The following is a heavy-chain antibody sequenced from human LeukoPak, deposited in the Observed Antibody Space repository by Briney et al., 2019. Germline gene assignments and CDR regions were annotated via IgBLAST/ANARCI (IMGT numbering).Heavy chain of an antibody. J-gene: IGHJ5*02. Sequence: GGSLRLSRVASGFTVSRNYMSWVRQAPGKGLEWVSLTYSGGSTYYADSVKGRFTISRDNSKNTLYVQMNSLRAEDTAVYYCAAHSSGYLGWFDPWGQGTLVTVSS. D-gene: IGHD3-22*01. CDR2: TYSGGST. V-gene: IGHV3-66*01. CDR3: AAHSSGYLGWFDP. CDR1: GFTVSRNY.